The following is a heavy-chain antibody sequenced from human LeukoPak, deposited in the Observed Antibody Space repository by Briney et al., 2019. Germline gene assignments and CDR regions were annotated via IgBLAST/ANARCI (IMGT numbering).Heavy chain of an antibody. CDR3: ARNPSSSWFVDY. Sequence: QSGGSLRLSCAASGFTFSRYGMHWVRQAPGKGLEWVSWISSSGSSIYYADSVKGRFTISRDNAKNSLYLQMHSPRAEDTAVYYCARNPSSSWFVDYWGQGTLVTVSS. CDR2: ISSSGSSI. CDR1: GFTFSRYG. D-gene: IGHD6-13*01. V-gene: IGHV3-48*04. J-gene: IGHJ4*02.